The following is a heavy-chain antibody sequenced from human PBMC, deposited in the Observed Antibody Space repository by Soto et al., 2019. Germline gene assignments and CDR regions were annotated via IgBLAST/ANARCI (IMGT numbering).Heavy chain of an antibody. CDR2: ISGSGGST. J-gene: IGHJ6*02. CDR3: ARDWAPNPDYGSGSFSAHGMDV. Sequence: GGSLRLSCAASGFTFSSYAMSWVRQAPGKGLEWVSAISGSGGSTYYADSVKGRFTISRDNSKNTLYLQMNSLRAEDTAVYYCARDWAPNPDYGSGSFSAHGMDVWGQGTTVTVSS. D-gene: IGHD3-10*01. CDR1: GFTFSSYA. V-gene: IGHV3-23*01.